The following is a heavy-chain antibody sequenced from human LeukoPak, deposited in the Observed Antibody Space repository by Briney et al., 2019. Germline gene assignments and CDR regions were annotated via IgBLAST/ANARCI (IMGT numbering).Heavy chain of an antibody. Sequence: PSQPLSLTCTVSGGSISSGGYYWSWIRQPPGKGLEWIGYIYHSGSTYYNPSLKSRVTISVDRSKNQFSLKLSSVTAADTAVYYCASGRRSGSYSPFNYWGQGTLVTVSS. CDR3: ASGRRSGSYSPFNY. D-gene: IGHD1-26*01. J-gene: IGHJ4*02. V-gene: IGHV4-30-2*01. CDR2: IYHSGST. CDR1: GGSISSGGYY.